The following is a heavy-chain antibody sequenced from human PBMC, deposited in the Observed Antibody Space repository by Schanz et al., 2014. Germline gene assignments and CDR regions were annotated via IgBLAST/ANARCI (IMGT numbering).Heavy chain of an antibody. D-gene: IGHD2-2*01. CDR2: ISYDGSNK. CDR3: AKDSTHIDIVLVPTAIDY. Sequence: QAQLMESGGGVVQPGTSLILSCSVSGFSLNTYGIHWFRQPAGKGLEWVAVISYDGSNKYYADSVKGRFTISRDNSKNTLYLHMNTLRSEDTAVYYCAKDSTHIDIVLVPTAIDYWGQGTLVTVSS. V-gene: IGHV3-30*19. J-gene: IGHJ4*02. CDR1: GFSLNTYG.